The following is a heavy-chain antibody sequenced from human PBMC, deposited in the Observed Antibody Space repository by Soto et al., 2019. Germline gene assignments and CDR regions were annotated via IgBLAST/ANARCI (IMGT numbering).Heavy chain of an antibody. CDR1: GGIFTNNA. D-gene: IGHD3-10*01. Sequence: QVQVVQSGAEVKKPGSSVKVSCKVSGGIFTNNAISWVRQAPGQGLEWLGGVIPLLDRAYYEQIFLGRLRISADGATPTAYMERRGLTSADTGVYFCGRGGHNDAYYLFHGMAAWGLGATVNVSS. CDR2: VIPLLDRA. V-gene: IGHV1-69*01. CDR3: GRGGHNDAYYLFHGMAA. J-gene: IGHJ6*02.